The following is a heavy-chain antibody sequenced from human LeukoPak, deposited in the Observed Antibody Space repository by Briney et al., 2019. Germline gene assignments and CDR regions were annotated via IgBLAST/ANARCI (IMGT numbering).Heavy chain of an antibody. J-gene: IGHJ4*02. D-gene: IGHD5-18*01. CDR2: IYYSGST. Sequence: SETLSLTCTVPGGSISSYYWSWIRQPPGKGLEWIGYIYYSGSTNYNPSLKSRVTISVDTSKNQFSLKLSSVTAADTAVYYCASTRGYSYGPIDYWGQGTLVTVSS. CDR1: GGSISSYY. V-gene: IGHV4-59*01. CDR3: ASTRGYSYGPIDY.